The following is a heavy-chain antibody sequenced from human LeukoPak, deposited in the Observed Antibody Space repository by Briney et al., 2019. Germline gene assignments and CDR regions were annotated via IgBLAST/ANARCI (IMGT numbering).Heavy chain of an antibody. D-gene: IGHD4-23*01. CDR2: VYLSGST. CDR1: GGSIRNYY. J-gene: IGHJ4*02. Sequence: PSETLSLTCTVSGGSIRNYYWSWIRQPAGKGLEWIGRVYLSGSTNYNPSLKSRVTMSIDTSKKQFSLELSSVTAADTAVYYCARVGFGNTPHPIDYWGQGALVTVSS. CDR3: ARVGFGNTPHPIDY. V-gene: IGHV4-4*07.